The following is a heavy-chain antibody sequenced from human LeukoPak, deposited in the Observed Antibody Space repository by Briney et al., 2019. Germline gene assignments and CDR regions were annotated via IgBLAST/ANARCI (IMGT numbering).Heavy chain of an antibody. CDR1: GYTFTNYV. Sequence: ASVTVSCKASGYTFTNYVISWVRQAPGQGLEWMGWISAYNGNTNYAQKLQGRVTMTTDTSTSTAYMELRSLRSDDTAVYYCARDFTASPTDYWGQGTLVTVSS. CDR2: ISAYNGNT. V-gene: IGHV1-18*01. D-gene: IGHD5-18*01. CDR3: ARDFTASPTDY. J-gene: IGHJ4*02.